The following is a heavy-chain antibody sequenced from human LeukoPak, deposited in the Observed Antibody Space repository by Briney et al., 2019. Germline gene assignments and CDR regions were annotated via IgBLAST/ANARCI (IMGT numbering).Heavy chain of an antibody. J-gene: IGHJ3*01. D-gene: IGHD4-23*01. CDR1: ENTFTNYY. Sequence: GASVKVSCKASENTFTNYYTHWVRQAPGQGLEWLGLINPNGGRTSYAQNFQGRVTMTRDTSTTTVYLELSSLRSEDTAVYYCARDMSTRVTPISYAIDVWGQGTMVTVSS. CDR2: INPNGGRT. CDR3: ARDMSTRVTPISYAIDV. V-gene: IGHV1-46*01.